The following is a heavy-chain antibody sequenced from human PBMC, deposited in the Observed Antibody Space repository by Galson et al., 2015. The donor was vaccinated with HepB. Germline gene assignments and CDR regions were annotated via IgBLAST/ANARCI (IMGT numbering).Heavy chain of an antibody. CDR3: VRFEED. CDR1: GFTVSNIY. V-gene: IGHV3-66*02. D-gene: IGHD2-15*01. Sequence: SLRLSCAASGFTVSNIYMNWVRQAPGKGLEWVSVLYSSGDTYYADSVKGRFTISRDNFKNTLYLQMNSLRAEDTAVYYCVRFEEDWGQGTLVTVSS. CDR2: LYSSGDT. J-gene: IGHJ4*02.